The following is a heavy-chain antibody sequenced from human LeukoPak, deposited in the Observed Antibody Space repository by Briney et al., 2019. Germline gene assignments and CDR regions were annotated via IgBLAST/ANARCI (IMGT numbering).Heavy chain of an antibody. V-gene: IGHV4-59*12. D-gene: IGHD3-22*01. CDR3: AREPSGGYYDSSAYAFDI. J-gene: IGHJ3*02. CDR1: GGSISSNY. CDR2: IYYTGST. Sequence: SETLSLTCTVSGGSISSNYWSWIRQPPGKGLEWIGYIYYTGSTNYNPSLKSRVTISVDTSKNQFSLKLSSVTAADTAVYYCAREPSGGYYDSSAYAFDIWGQGTMVTVSS.